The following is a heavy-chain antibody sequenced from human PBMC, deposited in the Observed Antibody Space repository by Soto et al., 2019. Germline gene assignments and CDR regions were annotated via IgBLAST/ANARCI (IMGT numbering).Heavy chain of an antibody. D-gene: IGHD3-22*01. CDR1: GGSISSSSYY. V-gene: IGHV4-39*01. J-gene: IGHJ4*02. CDR3: ASLAYYYDSSGYSYYFDY. CDR2: IYYSGST. Sequence: QLQLQESGPGLVKPSETLSLTCTVSGGSISSSSYYWGWIRQPPGKGLEWIGSIYYSGSTYYNPSLKSRVTISVDTSKNQFSLKLSSVTAADTAVYYCASLAYYYDSSGYSYYFDYWGQGTLVTVSS.